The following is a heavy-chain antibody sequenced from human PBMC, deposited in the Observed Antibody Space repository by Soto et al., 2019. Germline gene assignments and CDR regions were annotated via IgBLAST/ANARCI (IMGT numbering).Heavy chain of an antibody. CDR2: IRYDGSNK. CDR1: GFTFSSYG. CDR3: AAYNYLGSGISVF. J-gene: IGHJ4*02. D-gene: IGHD3-10*01. V-gene: IGHV3-33*08. Sequence: PGGSLRLSCAASGFTFSSYGMHWVRQAPGKGLEWVAVIRYDGSNKYYADSVKGRFTISRDNSKNSLYLQMNSLRDEDTAVYYCAAYNYLGSGISVFWGQGTLVTVSS.